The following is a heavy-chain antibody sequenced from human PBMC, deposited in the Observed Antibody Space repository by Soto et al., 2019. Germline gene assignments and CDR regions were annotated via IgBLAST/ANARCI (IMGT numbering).Heavy chain of an antibody. D-gene: IGHD1-1*01. Sequence: SETLSVSCTVSGGSISSDDWTWIRQPPGKGLECIGYISYSGSTSYNPSLKSRITISVDTSKNQFSLKVRSVTAADTAVYYCARVEGSLTTGFAYWGQRTLVTVSS. V-gene: IGHV4-59*01. J-gene: IGHJ4*02. CDR3: ARVEGSLTTGFAY. CDR1: GGSISSDD. CDR2: ISYSGST.